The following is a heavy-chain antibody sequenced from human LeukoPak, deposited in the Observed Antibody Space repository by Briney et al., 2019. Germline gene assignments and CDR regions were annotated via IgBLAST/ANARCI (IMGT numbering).Heavy chain of an antibody. J-gene: IGHJ4*02. V-gene: IGHV1-2*02. D-gene: IGHD6-19*01. CDR1: GYTFTCYY. Sequence: ASVKVSCKASGYTFTCYYMHWVRQAPGQGLEWMGWINPNSGGTNYAQKFQGRVTMTRDTSISTAYMELSRLRSDDTAVYYCARDSSVAGSWVHFDYWGQGTLVTVSS. CDR3: ARDSSVAGSWVHFDY. CDR2: INPNSGGT.